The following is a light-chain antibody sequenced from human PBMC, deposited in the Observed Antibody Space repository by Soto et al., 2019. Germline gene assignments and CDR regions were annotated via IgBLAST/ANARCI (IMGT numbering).Light chain of an antibody. CDR3: QQLYGYPLT. V-gene: IGKV1-9*01. J-gene: IGKJ4*01. CDR1: QDISAY. CDR2: VAS. Sequence: DIPFAQSPSFPFASVGDRVTITCRASQDISAYLAWYQQKPGKGPKLLIYVASTLQSGVPSRFSGSGSGTEFTLTISGLQAEDFATYFCQQLYGYPLTFGGGTKVDIK.